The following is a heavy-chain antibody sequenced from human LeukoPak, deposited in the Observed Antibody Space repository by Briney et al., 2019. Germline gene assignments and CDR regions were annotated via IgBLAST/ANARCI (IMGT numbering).Heavy chain of an antibody. CDR1: GFTFSSYA. CDR3: AKYYGSGSQNWFDP. J-gene: IGHJ5*02. CDR2: ISGGGATT. V-gene: IGHV3-23*01. Sequence: GGSLRLSCAASGFTFSSYAMSWVRQAPGKGLEWVSDISGGGATTFYADSVKGRFTISRDNSKNTLYLQLSSLRAEDTAVYYCAKYYGSGSQNWFDPWGQGTLVTVSS. D-gene: IGHD3-10*01.